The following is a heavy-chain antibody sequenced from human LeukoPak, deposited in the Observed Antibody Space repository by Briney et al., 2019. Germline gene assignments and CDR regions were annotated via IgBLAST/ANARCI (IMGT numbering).Heavy chain of an antibody. Sequence: SETLSLTCTVSGGSISSYYWSWIRQPPGKGLEWIGYIYYSGSTNYNPSLKSRVTISVDTSKNQFSLKLSSVTAADTAVYYCARVEVGTMVRGVISRAYYFDYWGQGTLVTVSS. J-gene: IGHJ4*02. CDR3: ARVEVGTMVRGVISRAYYFDY. CDR1: GGSISSYY. D-gene: IGHD3-10*01. CDR2: IYYSGST. V-gene: IGHV4-59*01.